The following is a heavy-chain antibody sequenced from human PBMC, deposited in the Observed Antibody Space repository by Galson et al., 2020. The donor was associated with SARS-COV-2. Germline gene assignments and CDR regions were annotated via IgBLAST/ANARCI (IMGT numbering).Heavy chain of an antibody. CDR3: ARDSQTTLDY. J-gene: IGHJ4*02. CDR2: ISADNGNT. CDR1: GYTLNHYG. V-gene: IGHV1-18*01. D-gene: IGHD2-15*01. Sequence: ASVKVACKASGYTLNHYGLSWVRQAPGQGLEWMGWISADNGNTNYAHRLQGRATMTTDTSTSTAYMELRSLGSDDTAVYYCARDSQTTLDYWGQGTLVTVSS.